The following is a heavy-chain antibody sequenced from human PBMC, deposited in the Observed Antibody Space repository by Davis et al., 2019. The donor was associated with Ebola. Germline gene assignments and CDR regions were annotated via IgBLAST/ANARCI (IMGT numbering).Heavy chain of an antibody. V-gene: IGHV3-53*04. D-gene: IGHD4/OR15-4a*01. CDR2: IYSGGST. J-gene: IGHJ2*01. CDR1: GFTVSSNY. CDR3: AKDKTMATQYWYFDL. Sequence: GESLKISCAASGFTVSSNYMSWVRQAPGKGLEWVSVIYSGGSTYYADSVKGRFTISRHNSKNTLYLQMNSLRAEDTALYYCAKDKTMATQYWYFDLWGRGTLVTVSS.